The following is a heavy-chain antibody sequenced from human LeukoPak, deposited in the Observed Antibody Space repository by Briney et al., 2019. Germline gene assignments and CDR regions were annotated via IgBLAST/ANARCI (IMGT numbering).Heavy chain of an antibody. CDR1: GGSISSGGYS. Sequence: SETLSLTCAVSGGSISSGGYSWSWIRQPPGTGLEWIVYIYHSGSTYYNPSLKSRVTISVDRSKNQFSLKLSSVTAADTAVYYCARHRFYYDYVWGSYRRRNDAFDIWGQGTMVTVSS. CDR2: IYHSGST. V-gene: IGHV4-30-2*01. J-gene: IGHJ3*02. D-gene: IGHD3-16*02. CDR3: ARHRFYYDYVWGSYRRRNDAFDI.